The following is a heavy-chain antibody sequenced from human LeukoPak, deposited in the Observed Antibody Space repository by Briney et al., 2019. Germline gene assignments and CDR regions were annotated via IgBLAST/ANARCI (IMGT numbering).Heavy chain of an antibody. Sequence: PSETLSLTCIVSGGSITSGDYYWSWIRQHPGKGLEWIGYIYFSGSAFYNPSLRSRVTISVDTSTNQFSLKLSSVTAADTDVYYCARAILTPSGYVWHFDLWGRGTLVTVSS. V-gene: IGHV4-31*03. CDR1: GGSITSGDYY. CDR3: ARAILTPSGYVWHFDL. CDR2: IYFSGSA. D-gene: IGHD3-3*01. J-gene: IGHJ2*01.